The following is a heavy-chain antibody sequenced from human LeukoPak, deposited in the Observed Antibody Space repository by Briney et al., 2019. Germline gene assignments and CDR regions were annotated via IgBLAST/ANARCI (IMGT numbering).Heavy chain of an antibody. J-gene: IGHJ3*02. Sequence: SETLSLTCPVSAGSISSYYWSCIRQPHGNHLHWIGYIYFRGNTNINPSLKSLVTISVDTSYSQFSLKLSPVRAPDTSVYYCARDRYSGSLDAFDIWGQGTTVTVSS. CDR2: IYFRGNT. CDR1: AGSISSYY. D-gene: IGHD5-12*01. V-gene: IGHV4-59*01. CDR3: ARDRYSGSLDAFDI.